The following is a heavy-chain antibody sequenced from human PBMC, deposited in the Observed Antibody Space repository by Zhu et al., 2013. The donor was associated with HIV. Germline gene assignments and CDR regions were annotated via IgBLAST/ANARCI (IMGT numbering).Heavy chain of an antibody. CDR1: GYTFTTYG. CDR3: ARADWGVPSVAY. D-gene: IGHD7-27*01. CDR2: ISGYSGNT. J-gene: IGHJ4*02. V-gene: IGHV1-18*01. Sequence: QVQLVQSGAEVKKPGASVKVSCKASGYTFTTYGISWVRQAPGQRLEWMGWISGYSGNTNYAQKFQGRVTMTTATSTSTLYMELSSLRSEDTAVYYCARADWGVPSVAYWGPGTLVTVSS.